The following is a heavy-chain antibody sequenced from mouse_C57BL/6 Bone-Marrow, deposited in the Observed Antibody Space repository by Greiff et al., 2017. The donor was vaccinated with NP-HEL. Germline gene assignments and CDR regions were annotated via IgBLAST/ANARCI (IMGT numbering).Heavy chain of an antibody. CDR1: GFTFSNYW. J-gene: IGHJ3*01. CDR2: IRLKSDNYAT. Sequence: EVKLMESGGGLVQPGGSMKLSCVASGFTFSNYWMNWVRQSPEKGLEWVAQIRLKSDNYATHYAESVKGRFTISRDDSKSSVYLQMNNLRAEDTGIYYCTLYYSNYEFAYWGQGTLVTVSA. CDR3: TLYYSNYEFAY. D-gene: IGHD2-5*01. V-gene: IGHV6-3*01.